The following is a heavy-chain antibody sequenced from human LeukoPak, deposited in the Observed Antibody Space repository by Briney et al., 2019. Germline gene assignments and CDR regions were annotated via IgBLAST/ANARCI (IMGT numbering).Heavy chain of an antibody. CDR2: ISSTSKYI. CDR3: ARNLPAADY. Sequence: PGGSLRLSCVASGFAFSDDSMNWVRQPPGRGLEWVSSISSTSKYIYYADSVKGRFTISRDNAKNSLYLQMNSLRAEDTAVYYCARNLPAADYWGQGTLVTVSS. J-gene: IGHJ4*02. CDR1: GFAFSDDS. D-gene: IGHD2-2*01. V-gene: IGHV3-21*01.